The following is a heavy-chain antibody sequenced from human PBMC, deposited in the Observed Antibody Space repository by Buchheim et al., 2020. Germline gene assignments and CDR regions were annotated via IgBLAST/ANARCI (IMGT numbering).Heavy chain of an antibody. CDR2: ISSSSSTI. V-gene: IGHV3-48*01. D-gene: IGHD1-26*01. Sequence: EVQLVESGGGLVQPGGSLRLSCAASGFTFSSYSMNWVRQAPGKGLEWVSYISSSSSTIYYADSVKGRFTIPRDNAKNSLYLQMNSLRAEDTAVYYCARGTVGATRSYYMDVWGKGTT. CDR3: ARGTVGATRSYYMDV. CDR1: GFTFSSYS. J-gene: IGHJ6*03.